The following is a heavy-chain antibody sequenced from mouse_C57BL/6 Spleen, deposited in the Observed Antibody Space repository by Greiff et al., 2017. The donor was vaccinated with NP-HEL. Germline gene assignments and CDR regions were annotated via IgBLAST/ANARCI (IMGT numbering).Heavy chain of an antibody. V-gene: IGHV1-81*01. Sequence: VQLKESGAELARPGASVKLSCKASGYTFTSYGISWVKQRTGQGLEWIGEIYPRSGNTYYNEKFKGKATLTADKSSSTAYMELRSLTSEDSAVYFCAREGAYGYDDGPYFDYWGQGTTLTVSS. CDR1: GYTFTSYG. D-gene: IGHD2-2*01. CDR2: IYPRSGNT. CDR3: AREGAYGYDDGPYFDY. J-gene: IGHJ2*01.